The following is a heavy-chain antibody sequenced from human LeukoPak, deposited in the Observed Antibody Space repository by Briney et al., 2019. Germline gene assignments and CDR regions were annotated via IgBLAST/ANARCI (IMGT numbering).Heavy chain of an antibody. D-gene: IGHD3-10*01. V-gene: IGHV3-30*04. Sequence: GGSLRLSCAASGFTFSSYAMHWVRQAPGKGLEWVALISYDESNTFYADSVKGRFTISRDNSKNTLYLQMNSLRAEDTAVYYCAKDYYGSGSYPLDPWGQGTLVTVSS. CDR3: AKDYYGSGSYPLDP. CDR2: ISYDESNT. J-gene: IGHJ5*02. CDR1: GFTFSSYA.